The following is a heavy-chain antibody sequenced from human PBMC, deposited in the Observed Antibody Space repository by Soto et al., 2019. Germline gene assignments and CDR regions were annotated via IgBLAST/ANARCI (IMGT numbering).Heavy chain of an antibody. CDR1: GDSISTVDYF. CDR3: ARGRYCLTGRCFPNWFDS. V-gene: IGHV4-30-4*01. D-gene: IGHD2-15*01. CDR2: IYKSTTT. Sequence: SETLSLTCSVSGDSISTVDYFWAWIRQPPGQALEYIGYIYKSTTTYYNPSFESRVAISLDTSKSQFSLTVTSVTAADTAVYFCARGRYCLTGRCFPNWFDSWGQGTLVTV. J-gene: IGHJ5*01.